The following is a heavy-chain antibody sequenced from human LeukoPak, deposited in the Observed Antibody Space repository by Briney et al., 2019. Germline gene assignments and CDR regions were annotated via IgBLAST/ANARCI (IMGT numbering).Heavy chain of an antibody. Sequence: AASVKVSCKASGGTFSSYAISWVRQAPGQGLEWMGGIIPIFGTANHAQKFQGRVTITTDESTSTAYMELSSLRSEDTAVYYCARGQQDYYYMDGWGKGTTVTVSS. CDR2: IIPIFGTA. CDR1: GGTFSSYA. V-gene: IGHV1-69*05. CDR3: ARGQQDYYYMDG. D-gene: IGHD6-13*01. J-gene: IGHJ6*03.